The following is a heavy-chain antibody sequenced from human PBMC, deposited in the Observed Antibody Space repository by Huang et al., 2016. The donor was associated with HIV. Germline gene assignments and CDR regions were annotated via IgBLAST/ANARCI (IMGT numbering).Heavy chain of an antibody. J-gene: IGHJ5*02. D-gene: IGHD6-6*01. CDR2: IYYSGTT. CDR1: GGSMRTYY. CDR3: AGANIAARRWFDP. Sequence: QVQLQEAGPGLVKPSETLSLTCTVSGGSMRTYYWTWIRKSPGKGWEWSGHIYYSGTTHYTPSLTSRVTISVNPSENQVSLRLNSVTAVDTAIYFCAGANIAARRWFDPWGQGTLVTVSS. V-gene: IGHV4-59*01.